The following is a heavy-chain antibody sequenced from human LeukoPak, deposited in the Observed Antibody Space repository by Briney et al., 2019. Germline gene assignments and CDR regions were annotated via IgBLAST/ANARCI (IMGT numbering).Heavy chain of an antibody. CDR2: ISAYNGNT. Sequence: ASVKVSCKASGYTFTSYGISWVRQAPGQGLEWMGWISAYNGNTNYAQKLQGRVTMTTDTPTSTAYMELRSLRSDDTAVYYCASYRNYYYYTDVWGKGTTVTVSS. V-gene: IGHV1-18*01. CDR3: ASYRNYYYYTDV. CDR1: GYTFTSYG. J-gene: IGHJ6*03.